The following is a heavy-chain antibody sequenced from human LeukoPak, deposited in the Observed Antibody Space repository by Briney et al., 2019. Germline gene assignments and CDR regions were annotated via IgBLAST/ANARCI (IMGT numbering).Heavy chain of an antibody. J-gene: IGHJ4*02. V-gene: IGHV4-34*01. Sequence: SETLSLTCAVYGGSFSGYYWSWIRQPPGKGLEWIGEINHSGSTNYNPSLKSRVTISVDTSKNQFSLKLSSVTAADTAVYYCARGTARSSWYVPGVYFDYWGQGTLVTVSS. CDR3: ARGTARSSWYVPGVYFDY. CDR2: INHSGST. D-gene: IGHD6-13*01. CDR1: GGSFSGYY.